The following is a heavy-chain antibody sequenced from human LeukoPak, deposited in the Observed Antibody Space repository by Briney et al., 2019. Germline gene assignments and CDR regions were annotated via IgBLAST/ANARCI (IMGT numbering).Heavy chain of an antibody. CDR1: GFTFDDYG. CDR2: INWNGGST. J-gene: IGHJ4*02. Sequence: GGSLRLSCAASGFTFDDYGMSWVRQAPGKGLEWVSGINWNGGSTGYADSVKGRFTISRDNAKNSLYLQMNSLRAEDTALYYCANSVSYYDSSGYSYFDYWGQGTLVTVSS. CDR3: ANSVSYYDSSGYSYFDY. D-gene: IGHD3-22*01. V-gene: IGHV3-20*04.